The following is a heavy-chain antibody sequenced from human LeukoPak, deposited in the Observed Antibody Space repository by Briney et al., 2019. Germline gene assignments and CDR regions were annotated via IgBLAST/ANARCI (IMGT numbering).Heavy chain of an antibody. J-gene: IGHJ3*02. D-gene: IGHD3-22*01. V-gene: IGHV1-24*01. CDR1: GYTLTELS. CDR2: FDPEDGET. CDR3: ATYYDSGGDTDAFDI. Sequence: ASVKVSCTVSGYTLTELSMHWVRQAPGKGLEWMGGFDPEDGETIYAQKFQGRVTMTEDTSTNTAYMELSSLRSEDTAVYYCATYYDSGGDTDAFDIWGQGTMVTVSS.